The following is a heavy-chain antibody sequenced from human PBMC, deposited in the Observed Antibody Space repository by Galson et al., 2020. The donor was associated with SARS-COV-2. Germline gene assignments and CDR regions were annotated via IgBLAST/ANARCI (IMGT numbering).Heavy chain of an antibody. CDR3: ARAGGATTWPFYYYMDV. CDR1: GFTFSTYD. V-gene: IGHV3-13*01. CDR2: IGTAGDT. D-gene: IGHD1-26*01. Sequence: GGSLRLSCAASGFTFSTYDMHWVRQATGKGLEWVSAIGTAGDTYYPGSVKGRFTISRENAKNYLYLQMNSLRAGDTAVYYCARAGGATTWPFYYYMDVWGKGTTVTVSS. J-gene: IGHJ6*03.